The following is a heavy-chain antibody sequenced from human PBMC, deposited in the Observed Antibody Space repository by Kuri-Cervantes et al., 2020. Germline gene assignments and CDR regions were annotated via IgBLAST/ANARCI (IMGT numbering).Heavy chain of an antibody. CDR1: GFTFSSYA. V-gene: IGHV3-30-3*01. J-gene: IGHJ6*02. CDR3: ARDRDSSGWYSGLYYYYGIDV. D-gene: IGHD6-19*01. Sequence: GESLKISCAGSGFTFSSYAMHWVRQAPGKGLEWVAVISYDGSNKYYTDSVKGRFTISRDNSKNTLYLQMSSLRAEEPAVYYCARDRDSSGWYSGLYYYYGIDVWGQGTTVTVSS. CDR2: ISYDGSNK.